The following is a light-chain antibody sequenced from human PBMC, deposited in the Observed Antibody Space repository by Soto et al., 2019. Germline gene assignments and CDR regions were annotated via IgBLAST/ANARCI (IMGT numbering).Light chain of an antibody. CDR3: QQYGSSSWT. CDR1: QSVSSSY. CDR2: GAS. J-gene: IGKJ1*01. V-gene: IGKV3-20*01. Sequence: EIVLTQSPGTLSSSPGERATLSCRASQSVSSSYLAWYQQKPGQAPRLLIYGASSRDTGIPERFSGSGSGTDFTLTISRLEPEDFAVYYCQQYGSSSWTFGQGTKVEIK.